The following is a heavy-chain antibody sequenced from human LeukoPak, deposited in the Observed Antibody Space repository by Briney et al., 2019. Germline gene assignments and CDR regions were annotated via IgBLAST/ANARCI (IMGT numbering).Heavy chain of an antibody. D-gene: IGHD6-13*01. CDR2: IYSGGNT. CDR3: ASALAAASHTSFDH. V-gene: IGHV3-66*01. J-gene: IGHJ4*02. Sequence: LPGGSLRLSCAASGFTFSNAWMSWVRQAPGKGLEWVSIIYSGGNTYYADSVKGRFTISRDNSQNTVYLQMNSMRAEDTAVYYCASALAAASHTSFDHWGQGTLVTVSS. CDR1: GFTFSNAW.